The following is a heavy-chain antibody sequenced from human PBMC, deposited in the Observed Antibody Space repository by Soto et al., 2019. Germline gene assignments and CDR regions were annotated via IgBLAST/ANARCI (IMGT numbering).Heavy chain of an antibody. Sequence: VGSLRLSCAASGFTFSSYSMNWVRQAPGKGLEWVSSISSSSSYIYYADSVKGRFTISRDNAKNTLDLQMHGLRAEDMAVYYCARSVRSGSFPYYYYAMDVWGQGTTVTVSS. CDR1: GFTFSSYS. V-gene: IGHV3-21*01. CDR3: ARSVRSGSFPYYYYAMDV. D-gene: IGHD3-10*01. J-gene: IGHJ6*02. CDR2: ISSSSSYI.